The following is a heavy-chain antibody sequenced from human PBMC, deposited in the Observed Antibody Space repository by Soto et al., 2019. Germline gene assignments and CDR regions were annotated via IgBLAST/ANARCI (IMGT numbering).Heavy chain of an antibody. CDR1: GFTFGDYA. CDR3: TRAAAHDAFDI. D-gene: IGHD2-15*01. Sequence: GGSLRLSCTASGFTFGDYAMSWFRQAPGKGLEWVGFIRSKAYGGTTEYAASVKGRFTISRDDSKSIAYLQMNSLKTEDTAVYYCTRAAAHDAFDIWGQGTMVTVSS. CDR2: IRSKAYGGTT. V-gene: IGHV3-49*03. J-gene: IGHJ3*02.